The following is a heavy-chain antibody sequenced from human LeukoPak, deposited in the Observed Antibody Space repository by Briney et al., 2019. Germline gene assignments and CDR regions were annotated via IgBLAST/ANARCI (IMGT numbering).Heavy chain of an antibody. CDR2: IYHSGST. Sequence: LPLNSVGSDGFINSSNGWSGVRQLPGKGLEWIGEIYHSGSTNYNPSLKSRVTISVDKSKNQFSLKLSSVTAADTAVYYCARGTFYGDYREYWGQGTLVTVSS. V-gene: IGHV4/OR15-8*01. CDR3: ARGTFYGDYREY. J-gene: IGHJ4*02. CDR1: DGFINSSNG. D-gene: IGHD4-17*01.